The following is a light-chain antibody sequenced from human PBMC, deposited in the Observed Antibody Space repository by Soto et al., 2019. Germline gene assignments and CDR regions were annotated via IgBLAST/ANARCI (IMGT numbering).Light chain of an antibody. Sequence: EIVLTQSPATLSLSPGERATLSCRASQSVRTFLAWYQQKPGQAPRLLIYDASKRATGIPARFSGSGSGTDFTLTISSLAPEDFAVYCCQQRSDWPPEYTFGQGTKLEIK. CDR3: QQRSDWPPEYT. CDR2: DAS. CDR1: QSVRTF. J-gene: IGKJ2*01. V-gene: IGKV3-11*01.